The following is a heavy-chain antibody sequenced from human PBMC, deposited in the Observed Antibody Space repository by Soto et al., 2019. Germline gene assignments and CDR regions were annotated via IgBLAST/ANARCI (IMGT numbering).Heavy chain of an antibody. J-gene: IGHJ4*02. CDR3: VGARGRLVGFDY. CDR2: IDGSGNT. D-gene: IGHD1-26*01. Sequence: QVQLQQWGAGLLKPSETLSLTCAVNSESLSGYYWSWIRQSPGKGLEWIGEIDGSGNTNSSPSLRIRVAMSVDTSHNHFSLNLNAVSAADTAAYYCVGARGRLVGFDYWGQGTLVTVSS. V-gene: IGHV4-34*01. CDR1: SESLSGYY.